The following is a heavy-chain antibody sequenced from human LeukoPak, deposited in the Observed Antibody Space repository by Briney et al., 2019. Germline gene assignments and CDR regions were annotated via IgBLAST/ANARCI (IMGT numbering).Heavy chain of an antibody. CDR1: GFTFSDYY. Sequence: GGSLRLSCAASGFTFSDYYMSWIRPAPGKGLEWVSYISSSSSYTNYADSVKGRFTISRDNAKKSLYLQMNSLRAEDTAVYYCAREGGGSYRSFDYWGQGTLVTVSS. J-gene: IGHJ4*02. CDR2: ISSSSSYT. D-gene: IGHD1-26*01. V-gene: IGHV3-11*05. CDR3: AREGGGSYRSFDY.